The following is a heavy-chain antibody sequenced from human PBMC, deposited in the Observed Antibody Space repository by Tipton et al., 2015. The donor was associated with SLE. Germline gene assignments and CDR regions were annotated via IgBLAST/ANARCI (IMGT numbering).Heavy chain of an antibody. CDR1: GFTFSSYG. J-gene: IGHJ1*01. CDR3: ASPAGYSSG. D-gene: IGHD6-19*01. CDR2: INHSGST. Sequence: LRLSCAASGFTFSSYGMSWIRQPPGKGLEWIGEINHSGSTNYNPSLKSRVTISVDTSKNQFSLKLSSVTAADTAVYYCASPAGYSSGWGQGTLVTVSS. V-gene: IGHV4-34*01.